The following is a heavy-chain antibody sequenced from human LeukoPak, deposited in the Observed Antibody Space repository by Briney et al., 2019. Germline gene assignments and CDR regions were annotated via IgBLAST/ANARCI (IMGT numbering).Heavy chain of an antibody. Sequence: ASVKVSCKASGYTFASYDINWVRQATGQGLEWMGWMNPNSGNTGYAQKFQGRVTMTRNTSISTAYMELSSLRSEDTAVYYCARAVASDYYYDSSGYPDYWGQGTLVTVSS. D-gene: IGHD3-22*01. CDR1: GYTFASYD. CDR2: MNPNSGNT. J-gene: IGHJ4*02. CDR3: ARAVASDYYYDSSGYPDY. V-gene: IGHV1-8*01.